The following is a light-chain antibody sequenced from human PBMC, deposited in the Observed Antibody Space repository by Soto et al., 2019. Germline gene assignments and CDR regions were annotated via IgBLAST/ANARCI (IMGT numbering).Light chain of an antibody. J-gene: IGKJ1*01. CDR2: GAS. CDR3: QQYGGSPTWT. Sequence: EIVLTQSPGTLSLSPGERATLSCRASQSVSSIYLAWYQHKPGQAPRLLIYGASRRATGTPDRFSGSGSGTDFTLTISRLEPEDFAVYYCQQYGGSPTWTFGQGTKVDIK. CDR1: QSVSSIY. V-gene: IGKV3-20*01.